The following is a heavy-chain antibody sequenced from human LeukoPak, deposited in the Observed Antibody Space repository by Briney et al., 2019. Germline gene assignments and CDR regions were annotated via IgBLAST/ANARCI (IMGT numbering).Heavy chain of an antibody. CDR1: GVTFNRYG. D-gene: IGHD4-11*01. V-gene: IGHV3-21*01. CDR2: ISSSSSYI. Sequence: GGSLRLSCGVSGVTFNRYGMIWVRQAPGKGLEWVSSISSSSSYIYYADSVKGRFTISRDNARNSLYLQMNSLRAGDTAVYYCARGYSNYGYAFDIWGQGTMVTVSS. J-gene: IGHJ3*02. CDR3: ARGYSNYGYAFDI.